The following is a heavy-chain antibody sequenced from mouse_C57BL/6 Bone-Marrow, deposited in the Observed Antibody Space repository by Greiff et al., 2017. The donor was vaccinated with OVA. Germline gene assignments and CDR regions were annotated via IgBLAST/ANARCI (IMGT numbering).Heavy chain of an antibody. J-gene: IGHJ2*01. CDR2: IYPGDGDT. D-gene: IGHD2-5*01. CDR1: GYAFSSSW. CDR3: ARFYYSNYLYYFDY. Sequence: QVQLKPSGPELVTPGASVKISCKASGYAFSSSWMNWVKQRPGKGLEWIGRIYPGDGDTNYNGKFKGKATLTADKSSSTAYMQLSSLTSEDSAVYFCARFYYSNYLYYFDYWGQGTTLTVSS. V-gene: IGHV1-82*01.